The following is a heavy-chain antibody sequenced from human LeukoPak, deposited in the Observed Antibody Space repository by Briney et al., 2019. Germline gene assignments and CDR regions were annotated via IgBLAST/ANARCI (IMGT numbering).Heavy chain of an antibody. CDR2: IRGKAYGGTT. J-gene: IGHJ6*02. CDR3: TRDSGQLLFYYYGMDV. CDR1: GFTFGDYA. V-gene: IGHV3-49*03. D-gene: IGHD2-2*01. Sequence: GGSLRLSCTASGFTFGDYAMSWFRQAPGKGLEWVGFIRGKAYGGTTEYAASVKGRFTISRDDSKSIAYLQMNSLKTEDTAVYYCTRDSGQLLFYYYGMDVWGQGTTVTVSS.